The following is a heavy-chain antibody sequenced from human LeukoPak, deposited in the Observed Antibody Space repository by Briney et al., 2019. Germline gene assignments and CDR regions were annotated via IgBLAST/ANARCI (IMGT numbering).Heavy chain of an antibody. CDR2: INPNSGGT. CDR3: ARAHSSGWYYFDY. D-gene: IGHD6-19*01. J-gene: IGHJ4*02. Sequence: ASVKVSCKASGYTFTGYYMHWVRQAPGQGLEWMGWINPNSGGTNYAQKFQGRATMTRDTSISTAYMELSRLRSDDTAVYYCARAHSSGWYYFDYWGQGTLVTVSS. CDR1: GYTFTGYY. V-gene: IGHV1-2*02.